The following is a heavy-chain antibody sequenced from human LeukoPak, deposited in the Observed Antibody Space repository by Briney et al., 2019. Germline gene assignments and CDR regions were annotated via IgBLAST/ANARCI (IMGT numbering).Heavy chain of an antibody. Sequence: SVKVSCKASGGTFSSYAISWVRQAPGQGLAWMGGMIHILGTANYAQKFQGRVTITADESTSTVYMELSSLRSEDTAVYYCARGLSRDYYDSSGYSHFDYWGQGTLVTVSS. D-gene: IGHD3-22*01. CDR3: ARGLSRDYYDSSGYSHFDY. CDR2: MIHILGTA. CDR1: GGTFSSYA. V-gene: IGHV1-69*13. J-gene: IGHJ4*02.